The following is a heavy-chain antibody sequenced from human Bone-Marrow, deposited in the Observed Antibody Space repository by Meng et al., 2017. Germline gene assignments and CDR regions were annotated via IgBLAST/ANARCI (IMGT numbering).Heavy chain of an antibody. Sequence: ESLKISCAVYGGSFSGYYWSWIRQPPGKGLEWIGEINHSGSTNYNPSLKSRVTISVDTSKNQFSLQLSSVTAADTAVYYCARGSSSSSWYASYYYYGLDVWARGPSVPSP. D-gene: IGHD6-13*01. J-gene: IGHJ6*02. V-gene: IGHV4-34*01. CDR2: INHSGST. CDR1: GGSFSGYY. CDR3: ARGSSSSSWYASYYYYGLDV.